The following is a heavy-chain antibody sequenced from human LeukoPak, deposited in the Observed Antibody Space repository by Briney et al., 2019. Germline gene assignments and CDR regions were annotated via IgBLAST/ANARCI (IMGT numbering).Heavy chain of an antibody. J-gene: IGHJ4*02. D-gene: IGHD5-18*01. Sequence: GGSLRLSCAASGFTFSSYSMNWVRQAPGKGLEWVSYISSSSSTIYYADSVKGRFTISRDNAKNSLYLQMNSPRAEDTAVYYCARERGYNYGYSDYWGQGTLVTVSS. CDR3: ARERGYNYGYSDY. CDR1: GFTFSSYS. CDR2: ISSSSSTI. V-gene: IGHV3-48*01.